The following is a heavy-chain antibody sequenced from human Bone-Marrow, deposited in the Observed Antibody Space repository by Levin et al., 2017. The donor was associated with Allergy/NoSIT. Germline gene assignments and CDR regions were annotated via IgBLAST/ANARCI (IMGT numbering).Heavy chain of an antibody. J-gene: IGHJ6*02. CDR2: INWKGNSM. CDR1: GFTFDDYP. V-gene: IGHV3-9*01. CDR3: AKDLRASSSMDYYYYSGMDV. Sequence: LSLTCAASGFTFDDYPMHWVRQAPGRGLEWVASINWKGNSMDYADSVRGRFTISRDNARNSLYLQMNSLRHEDTALYYCAKDLRASSSMDYYYYSGMDVWGQGTTVTVSS. D-gene: IGHD6-6*01.